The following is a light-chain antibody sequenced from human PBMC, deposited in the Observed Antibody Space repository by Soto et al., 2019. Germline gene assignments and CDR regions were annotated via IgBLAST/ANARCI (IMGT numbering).Light chain of an antibody. CDR3: GSYTSSDTPYV. Sequence: QSVLTRPASVSGSPGQSITISCTGTTSDVGGYKYVSWYQQHPDKAPKLMIYVVSNRPSGVSNRFSGSKSGNTASLTISGLQAEDEAVYYCGSYTSSDTPYVFGTGTKLTVL. CDR1: TSDVGGYKY. V-gene: IGLV2-14*01. J-gene: IGLJ1*01. CDR2: VVS.